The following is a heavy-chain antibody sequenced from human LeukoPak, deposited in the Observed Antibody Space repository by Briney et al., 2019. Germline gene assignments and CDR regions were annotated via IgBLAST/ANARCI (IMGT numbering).Heavy chain of an antibody. CDR1: GFTFDDYA. Sequence: GGSLRLSCAASGFTFDDYAMHWVRQAPGKGLEWVSGISWNSGSMGYADSVKGRFTISRDNAKNSLYLQMNSLRAEDTALYYCAKDMYYYDSSGYPPYYFDYWGQGTLVTVSS. CDR3: AKDMYYYDSSGYPPYYFDY. CDR2: ISWNSGSM. D-gene: IGHD3-22*01. J-gene: IGHJ4*02. V-gene: IGHV3-9*01.